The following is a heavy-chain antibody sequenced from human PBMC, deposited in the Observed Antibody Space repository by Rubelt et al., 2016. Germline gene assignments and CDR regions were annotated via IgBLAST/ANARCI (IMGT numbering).Heavy chain of an antibody. V-gene: IGHV4-39*01. CDR2: VYYSGST. D-gene: IGHD2-21*01. J-gene: IGHJ6*03. CDR3: ARLFYCGGDGGIGGVGGHYYYYMDV. Sequence: GAGLVKPSETLSLTCTVSGGSISSSSDYWGWIRQPPGKGLEWIGSVYYSGSTYYNPSLNSRVTISVDTSESHFSLKLSSVTAADTAVYYCARLFYCGGDGGIGGVGGHYYYYMDVWGKGTTVTVSS. CDR1: GGSISSSSDY.